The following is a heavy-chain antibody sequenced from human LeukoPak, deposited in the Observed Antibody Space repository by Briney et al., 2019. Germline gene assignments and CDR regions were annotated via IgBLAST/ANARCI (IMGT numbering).Heavy chain of an antibody. CDR2: INHSGST. J-gene: IGHJ4*02. V-gene: IGHV4-34*01. D-gene: IGHD2-2*01. CDR1: GGSFSGYY. CDR3: ARVGYCSSTSCSDFDY. Sequence: PSETLSLTCAVYGGSFSGYYWSWIRQPPGKGLEWIGEINHSGSTNYNPSLKSRVTISVDTSKNQFSLKLSSVTAADTAVYYCARVGYCSSTSCSDFDYWGQGTLVTVSS.